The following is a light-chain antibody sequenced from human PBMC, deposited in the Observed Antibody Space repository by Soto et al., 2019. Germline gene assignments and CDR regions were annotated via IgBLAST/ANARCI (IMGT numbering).Light chain of an antibody. CDR1: QSVSKY. CDR3: QQRGDWPLT. Sequence: EIVWTQSPATLSLSPGERATLSCRASQSVSKYLAWYQQKPGQAPRLLIYDATNRATGIPDRFSGSGSGTDFTLTISSLEPEDFAVYYCQQRGDWPLTFGGGTKVEIK. V-gene: IGKV3-11*01. J-gene: IGKJ4*01. CDR2: DAT.